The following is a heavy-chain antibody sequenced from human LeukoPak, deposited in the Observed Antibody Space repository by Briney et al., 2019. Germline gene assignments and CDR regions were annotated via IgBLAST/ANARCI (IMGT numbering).Heavy chain of an antibody. CDR3: ARVAYDSYGHYYHDYFDY. V-gene: IGHV3-23*01. Sequence: GGSPRLSCAASGFTFSAYAMTWVRQAPGKGLEWVSSMSGRDDKTYYTDSAKGRFTISRDNSRNTLYLQMNSLRAEDTALYYCARVAYDSYGHYYHDYFDYWGQGTLVTVSS. CDR1: GFTFSAYA. CDR2: MSGRDDKT. J-gene: IGHJ4*02. D-gene: IGHD3-22*01.